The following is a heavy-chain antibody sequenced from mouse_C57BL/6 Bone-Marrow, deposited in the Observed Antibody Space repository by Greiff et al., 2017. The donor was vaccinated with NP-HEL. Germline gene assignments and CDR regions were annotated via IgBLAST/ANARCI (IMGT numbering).Heavy chain of an antibody. V-gene: IGHV1-19*01. J-gene: IGHJ3*01. CDR1: GYTFTDYY. CDR2: INPYNGGT. D-gene: IGHD1-1*01. CDR3: ARGYYGLAY. Sequence: EVQLQQSGPVLVKPGASVKMSCKASGYTFTDYYMNWVKQSHGKSLEWIGVINPYNGGTSYNQKFKGKATLTVDKSSSTAYMELNSLTSEDSAVYYCARGYYGLAYWGQGTLVTVSA.